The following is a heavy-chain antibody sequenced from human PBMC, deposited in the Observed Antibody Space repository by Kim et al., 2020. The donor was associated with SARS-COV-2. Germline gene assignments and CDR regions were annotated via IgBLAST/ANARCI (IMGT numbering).Heavy chain of an antibody. J-gene: IGHJ5*02. CDR1: GGSISSGGYY. Sequence: SETLSLTCTVSGGSISSGGYYWSWIRQHPGKGLEWIGYIYYSGSTYYNPSLKSRVTISVDTSKNQFSLKLSSVTAADTAVYYFARACRNHYANCGNWFDPWGQGTLVTVSS. D-gene: IGHD2-8*01. CDR2: IYYSGST. V-gene: IGHV4-31*03. CDR3: ARACRNHYANCGNWFDP.